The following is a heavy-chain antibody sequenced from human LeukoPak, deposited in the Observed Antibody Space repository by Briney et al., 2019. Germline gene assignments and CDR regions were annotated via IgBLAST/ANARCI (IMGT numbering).Heavy chain of an antibody. CDR3: ARESSGHLNAFDI. Sequence: PSETLSLTCTVSGGSISSYYWGWIRQPPGKGRGRIGYIYYTGTTNYNPSLKSRVTISLDTSKNQSSLKLTSASAADTAVYYCARESSGHLNAFDIWGQGTMVTVSS. CDR2: IYYTGTT. D-gene: IGHD6-19*01. J-gene: IGHJ3*02. CDR1: GGSISSYY. V-gene: IGHV4-59*01.